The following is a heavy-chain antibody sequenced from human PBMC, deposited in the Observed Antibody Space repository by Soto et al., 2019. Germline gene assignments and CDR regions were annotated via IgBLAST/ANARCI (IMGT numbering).Heavy chain of an antibody. CDR3: ARERNWNDVLVLDY. CDR1: GYTFTSYG. V-gene: IGHV1-18*01. CDR2: ISAYNGNT. D-gene: IGHD1-1*01. Sequence: ASVKVSCKACGYTFTSYGISWVRQAPGQGLEWMGWISAYNGNTNYAQKLQGRVTMTTDTSTSTAYMELRSLRSDDTAVYYCARERNWNDVLVLDYWGQGTLVTVSS. J-gene: IGHJ4*02.